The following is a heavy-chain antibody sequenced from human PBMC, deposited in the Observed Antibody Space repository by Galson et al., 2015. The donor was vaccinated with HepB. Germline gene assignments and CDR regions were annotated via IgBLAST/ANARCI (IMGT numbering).Heavy chain of an antibody. CDR3: AKWPSPYYDFWSGYSCYFDY. V-gene: IGHV3-23*01. CDR2: ISGSGGST. Sequence: SLRLSCAASGFTFSSYAMSWVRQAPGKGLEWVSAISGSGGSTYYADSVKGRFTISRDNSKNTLYLQMNSLRAEDTAVYYCAKWPSPYYDFWSGYSCYFDYWGQGTLVTVSS. CDR1: GFTFSSYA. D-gene: IGHD3-3*01. J-gene: IGHJ4*02.